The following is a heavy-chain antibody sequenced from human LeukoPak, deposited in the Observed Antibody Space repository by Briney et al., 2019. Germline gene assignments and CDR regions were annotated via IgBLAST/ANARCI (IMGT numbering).Heavy chain of an antibody. CDR1: GFTFSHYA. J-gene: IGHJ4*02. CDR2: ISGSGGST. V-gene: IGHV3-23*01. CDR3: AKDRVPYYDSSGYYLY. Sequence: GGSLRLSCTASGFTFSHYAMAWVRQAPGKGLEWVSAISGSGGSTYYADSVKGRFTISRDNSKNTLYLQMNSLRAEDTAVYYCAKDRVPYYDSSGYYLYWGQGTLVTVSS. D-gene: IGHD3-22*01.